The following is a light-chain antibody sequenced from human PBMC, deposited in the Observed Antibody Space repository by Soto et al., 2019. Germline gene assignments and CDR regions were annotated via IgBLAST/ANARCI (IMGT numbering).Light chain of an antibody. Sequence: EIVMTQSPATLSVSPGETATLTCRASQTVSYNFAWYQQKPGQPPRLLFYRASTRATGVPDRFSASGFATEFTLSINGPQSEDFALYYCQQYDDWPRWTLGQGTKVEMK. V-gene: IGKV3-15*01. CDR3: QQYDDWPRWT. CDR1: QTVSYN. J-gene: IGKJ1*01. CDR2: RAS.